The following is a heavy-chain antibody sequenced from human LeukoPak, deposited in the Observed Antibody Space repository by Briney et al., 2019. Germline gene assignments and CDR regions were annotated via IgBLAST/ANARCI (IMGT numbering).Heavy chain of an antibody. D-gene: IGHD4-17*01. Sequence: SETLSLTCAVSGGSISSGGYSWSWIRQPPGKGLERIGYIYHSGSTYYNPSLKSRVTISVDRSKNQFSLKLSSVTAADTAVYYCARGGPYGPNWFDPWGQGTLVTVSS. CDR2: IYHSGST. CDR1: GGSISSGGYS. V-gene: IGHV4-30-2*01. J-gene: IGHJ5*02. CDR3: ARGGPYGPNWFDP.